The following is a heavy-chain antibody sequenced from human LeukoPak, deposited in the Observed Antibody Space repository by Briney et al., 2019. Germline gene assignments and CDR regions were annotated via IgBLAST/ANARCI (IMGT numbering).Heavy chain of an antibody. V-gene: IGHV3-21*01. CDR3: ARDSQWGKVGTKGGYFDY. CDR1: GFTFSSYS. Sequence: GGSLRLSCAASGFTFSSYSMNWVRQAPGKGLEWVSCISSSSSYIYYADSVKGRFTISRDNAKNSLYLQMNSLRAEDTAVYYCARDSQWGKVGTKGGYFDYWGQGTLVTVSS. J-gene: IGHJ4*02. CDR2: ISSSSSYI. D-gene: IGHD1-26*01.